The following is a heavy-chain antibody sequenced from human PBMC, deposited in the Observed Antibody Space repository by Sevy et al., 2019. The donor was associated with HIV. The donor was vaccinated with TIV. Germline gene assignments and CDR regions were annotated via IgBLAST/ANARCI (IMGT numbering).Heavy chain of an antibody. J-gene: IGHJ6*02. Sequence: GGSLRLSCAASGFTFISYALSWVRQAPGKGLEWVSTISAGGGSTYYADSVKGRFTISRDNSRNTLYLQMNSLKGEDTAVYYCATDPIIVLMVTDGMDVWGQGTTVTVSS. CDR1: GFTFISYA. V-gene: IGHV3-23*01. D-gene: IGHD3-22*01. CDR3: ATDPIIVLMVTDGMDV. CDR2: ISAGGGST.